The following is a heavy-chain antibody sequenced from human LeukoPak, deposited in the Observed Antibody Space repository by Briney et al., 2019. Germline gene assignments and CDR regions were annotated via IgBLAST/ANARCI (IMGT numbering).Heavy chain of an antibody. CDR2: IYDRGST. V-gene: IGHV4-59*01. J-gene: IGHJ4*02. Sequence: KPSETLSLTCTVSGGSISSYYWSWIRQPPEKGLEWIGNIYDRGSTKYNPSLKSRVTISVDTSKNQFSLRLSSVTAADTAVYYCARGRTFDNWGQGTLVTVSS. CDR1: GGSISSYY. CDR3: ARGRTFDN.